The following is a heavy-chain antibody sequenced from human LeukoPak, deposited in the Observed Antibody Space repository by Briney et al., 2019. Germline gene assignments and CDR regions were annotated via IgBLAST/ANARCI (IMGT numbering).Heavy chain of an antibody. Sequence: ASVKVSCKASGYPFTDYGIGWVRQAPGQGPEWMGWISAYNGNTNYAQKIQGRVTMTTDPSTSTVYMELKSLRSDDTAVYYCARRFKQDVLGTTMGWFDPWGQGTLITVSS. CDR3: ARRFKQDVLGTTMGWFDP. CDR1: GYPFTDYG. J-gene: IGHJ5*02. CDR2: ISAYNGNT. D-gene: IGHD1-26*01. V-gene: IGHV1-18*01.